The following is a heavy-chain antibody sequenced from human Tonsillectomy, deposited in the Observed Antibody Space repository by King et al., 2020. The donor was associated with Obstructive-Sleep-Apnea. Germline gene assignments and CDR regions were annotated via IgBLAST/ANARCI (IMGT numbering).Heavy chain of an antibody. V-gene: IGHV1-8*01. Sequence: QLVQSGAGVRKPGASVKVSCKASGYMFTSYDISWVRQANGQGLEWMGWMNPNSGNPGHAQKFQGRVTMTRNTSISTAYMELSSLRSEDTAVYYCARSANHDYWGQGTLVTVSS. D-gene: IGHD4/OR15-4a*01. J-gene: IGHJ4*02. CDR3: ARSANHDY. CDR2: MNPNSGNP. CDR1: GYMFTSYD.